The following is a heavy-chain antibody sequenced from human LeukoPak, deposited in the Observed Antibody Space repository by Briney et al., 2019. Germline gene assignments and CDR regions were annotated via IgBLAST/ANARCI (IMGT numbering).Heavy chain of an antibody. V-gene: IGHV3-64*01. Sequence: GGSLRLSCAASGFTFSSYAMHWARQAPGKGLEYVSAISSNGGSTYYANSVKGRFTISRDNSKNTLYLQMGSLRAEDMAVYYCAREHLISSRAFDIWGQGTMVTVSS. CDR2: ISSNGGST. CDR1: GFTFSSYA. CDR3: AREHLISSRAFDI. J-gene: IGHJ3*02. D-gene: IGHD3-3*02.